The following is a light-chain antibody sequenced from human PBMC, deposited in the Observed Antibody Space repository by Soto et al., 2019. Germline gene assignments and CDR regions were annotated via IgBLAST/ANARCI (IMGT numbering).Light chain of an antibody. J-gene: IGKJ4*01. Sequence: DIQMTQSPSFLSASVGDRVTITCLASQAISNYLNWYQQQPGKAPKLLIYAASSLQSGVPSRFSGSGSGTDFTLTISSLQPEDFATYYCQQCYSSPLTFGGGTKVDIK. CDR2: AAS. CDR3: QQCYSSPLT. V-gene: IGKV1-39*01. CDR1: QAISNY.